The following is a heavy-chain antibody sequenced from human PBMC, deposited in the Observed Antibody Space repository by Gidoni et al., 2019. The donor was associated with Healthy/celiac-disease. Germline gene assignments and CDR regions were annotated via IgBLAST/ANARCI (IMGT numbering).Heavy chain of an antibody. Sequence: QVHLVQSGAQVKQPGAAVKVSCKVSGYTFTSYGISWVRQAPGQGLEWMRWISAYNGNTNYAQKLKGRVTMTTDTSTSTAYMELRSLRSDDTAVYYCARVVPAAIDGMDVWGQGTTVTVSS. CDR2: ISAYNGNT. D-gene: IGHD2-2*01. CDR3: ARVVPAAIDGMDV. J-gene: IGHJ6*02. CDR1: GYTFTSYG. V-gene: IGHV1-18*01.